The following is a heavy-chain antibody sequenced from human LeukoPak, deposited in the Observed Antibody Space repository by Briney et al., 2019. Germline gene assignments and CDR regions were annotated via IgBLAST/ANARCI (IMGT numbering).Heavy chain of an antibody. V-gene: IGHV4-34*01. CDR2: INHSGST. J-gene: IGHJ6*02. CDR1: GGSLSGYY. Sequence: SETLSLTCAVYGGSLSGYYWSWIRQPPGKGLEWIGEINHSGSTNYNPSLKSRVTISVDTSKSQFSLKLSSVTAADTAVYYCAGGSHYYGMDVWGQGTTVTVSS. CDR3: AGGSHYYGMDV.